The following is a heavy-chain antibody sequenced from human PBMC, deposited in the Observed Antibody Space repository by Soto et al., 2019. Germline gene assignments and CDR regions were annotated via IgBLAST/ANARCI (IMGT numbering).Heavy chain of an antibody. CDR1: GFSITTRAMC. J-gene: IGHJ4*02. CDR2: IDWADDK. CDR3: ALINGHSGNYDLDY. D-gene: IGHD2-8*01. V-gene: IGHV2-70*13. Sequence: SGPTLVNPTQTLTLTCTFSGFSITTRAMCVSRIRQPPGKALEWLALIDWADDKYYSTSLKTRLTISKDTSKNQVVLTMTNVDPVDTATYYCALINGHSGNYDLDYCGQGNLVTVSS.